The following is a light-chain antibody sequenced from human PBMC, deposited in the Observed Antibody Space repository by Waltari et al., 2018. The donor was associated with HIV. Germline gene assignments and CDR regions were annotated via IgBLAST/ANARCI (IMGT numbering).Light chain of an antibody. J-gene: IGLJ3*02. V-gene: IGLV3-25*03. CDR1: ALPKQY. CDR3: PSADTSVTWV. Sequence: SYALTQPPSVSVSPGQTARITCSGDALPKQYAYWYQQKPGQAPVLVIYKDTERPSGIPERFSGSSSGTTVTLTISGVQAEDDADYYCPSADTSVTWVFGGGTKLTVL. CDR2: KDT.